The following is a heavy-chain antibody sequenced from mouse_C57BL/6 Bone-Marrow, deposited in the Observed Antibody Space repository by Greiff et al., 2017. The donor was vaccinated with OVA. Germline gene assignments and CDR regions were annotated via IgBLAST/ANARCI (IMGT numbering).Heavy chain of an antibody. CDR3: ARSDYDVYYYAMDY. CDR1: GFTFSDYG. Sequence: DVHLVESGGGLVKPGGSLKLSCAASGFTFSDYGMHWVRQAPEKGLEWVAYISSGSSTIYYADTVKGRFTISRDNAKNTLFLQMTSLRSEDTAMYYCARSDYDVYYYAMDYWGQGTSVTVSS. CDR2: ISSGSSTI. J-gene: IGHJ4*01. D-gene: IGHD2-4*01. V-gene: IGHV5-17*01.